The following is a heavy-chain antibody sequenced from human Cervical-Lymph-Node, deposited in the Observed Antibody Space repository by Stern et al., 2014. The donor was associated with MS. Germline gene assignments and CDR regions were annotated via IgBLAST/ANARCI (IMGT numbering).Heavy chain of an antibody. CDR2: IGTSGGST. CDR1: GFSFRSYA. D-gene: IGHD6-13*01. CDR3: ARESSSSWFGNWFDP. J-gene: IGHJ5*02. Sequence: VQLVESGGGLVQPGASLRLSCAASGFSFRSYAMTWVRQAPGKGLEWVSAIGTSGGSTFYADSVKGRFTISRDNSKNTLYLQMNSLRAEDTAVYYCARESSSSWFGNWFDPWGQGTLVTVSS. V-gene: IGHV3-23*04.